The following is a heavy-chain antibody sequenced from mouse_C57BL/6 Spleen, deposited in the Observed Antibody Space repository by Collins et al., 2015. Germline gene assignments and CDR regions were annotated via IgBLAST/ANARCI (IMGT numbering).Heavy chain of an antibody. Sequence: QVQLQQSGPELVKPGASVKISCKASGYSFTSYYIHWVKQRPGQGLEWIGWIYPGSGNTKYNEEFKGKATLTADTSSSTAYMQLSSLTSEDSAVYYCAREDGYSAHWYFDVWGTGTTVTVSS. J-gene: IGHJ1*03. V-gene: IGHV1-66*01. CDR1: GYSFTSYY. CDR2: IYPGSGNT. D-gene: IGHD2-3*01. CDR3: AREDGYSAHWYFDV.